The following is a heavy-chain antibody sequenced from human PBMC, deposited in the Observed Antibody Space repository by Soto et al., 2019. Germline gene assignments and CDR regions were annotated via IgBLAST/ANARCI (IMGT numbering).Heavy chain of an antibody. CDR1: GGSISSGDYY. V-gene: IGHV4-30-4*01. CDR3: ARAGYYDSSGYYYWYFDL. Sequence: QVQLQESGPGLVKPSQTLSLTCTVSGGSISSGDYYWSWIRQPPGKGLEWIGYIYYSGSTYYNPSLKSRVTISVDTSKNQFSLKLSSVTAADTAVYYCARAGYYDSSGYYYWYFDLWGRGTLVTVSS. D-gene: IGHD3-22*01. CDR2: IYYSGST. J-gene: IGHJ2*01.